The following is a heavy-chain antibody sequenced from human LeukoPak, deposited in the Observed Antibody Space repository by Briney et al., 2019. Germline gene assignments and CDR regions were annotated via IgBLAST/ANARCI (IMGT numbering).Heavy chain of an antibody. V-gene: IGHV3-21*01. D-gene: IGHD2-2*01. J-gene: IGHJ4*02. CDR2: ISTSSSYI. CDR1: GFTLSSYS. CDR3: VRDWYYAPDY. Sequence: GGSLRLSCAASGFTLSSYSMNWVRQAPGKGLEWVSSISTSSSYIYYADSVKGRFTISRDNAKNSLYLQMNSLRVEDTAVYYCVRDWYYAPDYWGQGTLVTVSS.